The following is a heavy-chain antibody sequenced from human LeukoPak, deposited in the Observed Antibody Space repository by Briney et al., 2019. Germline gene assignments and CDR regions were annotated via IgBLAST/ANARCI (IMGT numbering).Heavy chain of an antibody. CDR3: ARAYSSSWLYYFNY. CDR2: INWNGGST. V-gene: IGHV3-20*04. D-gene: IGHD6-13*01. J-gene: IGHJ4*02. Sequence: GGSLRLSCAASGFTFDDYGMSWVRQAPGKGLEWVSGINWNGGSTGYTDSVKGRFTISRDNAKNSLYLQMNSLRAEDTALYYCARAYSSSWLYYFNYWGQGTLVTVSS. CDR1: GFTFDDYG.